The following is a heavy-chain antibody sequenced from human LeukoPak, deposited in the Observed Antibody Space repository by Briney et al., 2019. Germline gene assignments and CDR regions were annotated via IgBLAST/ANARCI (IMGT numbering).Heavy chain of an antibody. D-gene: IGHD2-2*01. V-gene: IGHV3-64*01. CDR3: ARKFCSSSICCSVSYGFDH. CDR1: GFTFSTYV. Sequence: PGGSLRLSCVASGFTFSTYVMQWVRQAPGKGLEFVSAISGSGGNTYYANYVEGSFTISRDNSKNTLYLQMLSLRTEDMAVYYCARKFCSSSICCSVSYGFDHWGQGTLVTVSS. CDR2: ISGSGGNT. J-gene: IGHJ4*02.